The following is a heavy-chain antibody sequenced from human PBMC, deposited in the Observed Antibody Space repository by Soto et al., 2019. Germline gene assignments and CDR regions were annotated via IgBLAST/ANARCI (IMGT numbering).Heavy chain of an antibody. CDR1: GGSISSYY. V-gene: IGHV4-59*08. CDR3: ARLLRGSSSSLFDY. J-gene: IGHJ4*02. D-gene: IGHD6-13*01. Sequence: SETLSVTWTVSGGSISSYYWSWIRQPPGKGLEWIGYIYYSGSTNYNPSLKSRVTISVDTSKNQFSLKLSSVTAADTAVYYCARLLRGSSSSLFDYWGQGTLVTVSS. CDR2: IYYSGST.